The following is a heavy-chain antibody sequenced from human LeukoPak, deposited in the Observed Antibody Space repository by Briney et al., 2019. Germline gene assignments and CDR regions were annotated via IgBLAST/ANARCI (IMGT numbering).Heavy chain of an antibody. CDR3: ARDPVWFGDYYFDY. V-gene: IGHV4-34*01. CDR2: INHSGST. CDR1: GGSFSGYY. Sequence: PSETLSLTCAVYGGSFSGYYWSWIRQPPGKGLEWIGEINHSGSTNYNPSLKSRVTIPVDTSKNQFSLKLSSVTAADTAVYYCARDPVWFGDYYFDYWGQGTLVTVSS. D-gene: IGHD3-10*01. J-gene: IGHJ4*02.